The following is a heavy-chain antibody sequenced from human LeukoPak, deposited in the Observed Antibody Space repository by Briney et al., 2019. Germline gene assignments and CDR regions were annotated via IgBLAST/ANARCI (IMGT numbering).Heavy chain of an antibody. V-gene: IGHV3-23*01. CDR1: GFTFSTYS. CDR3: AKCSGWFVRGKDYYYYYMDV. D-gene: IGHD6-19*01. J-gene: IGHJ6*03. CDR2: VSTTGGST. Sequence: GSLRLSCAASGFTFSTYSMNWVRQAPGKGLEWVSTVSTTGGSTYYADSVKGRFTISRDNSKDTLYLQMNSLRAEDTAVYYCAKCSGWFVRGKDYYYYYMDVWGKGTTVTVSS.